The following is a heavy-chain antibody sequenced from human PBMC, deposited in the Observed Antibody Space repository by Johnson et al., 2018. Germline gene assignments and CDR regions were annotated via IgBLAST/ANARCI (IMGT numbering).Heavy chain of an antibody. CDR2: ISGSGGST. CDR3: AKGPAVAVYYYYYGMDV. V-gene: IGHV3-23*04. Sequence: EVQLVQSGGGLVQPGGSLRLSCAASGFTFSSYAMSWVRQAPGKGLEWVSAISGSGGSTYYADSVKGRFPISRYNSKNTLYLQMSSLRAEDTAVYYCAKGPAVAVYYYYYGMDVWGQGTTVTVSS. J-gene: IGHJ6*02. CDR1: GFTFSSYA. D-gene: IGHD6-19*01.